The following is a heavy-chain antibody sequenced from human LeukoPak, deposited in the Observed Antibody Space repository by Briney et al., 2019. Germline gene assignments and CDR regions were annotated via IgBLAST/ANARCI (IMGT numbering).Heavy chain of an antibody. Sequence: GASVKVSCKASGFTFTSSAMQWVRQARGQRLEWIGWIVVGSGNTNYAQRFQERVTITRDMSTSTAYMELSSLRSEDTAMYYCAAVIQYSGYDSDFDYWGQGTLVTVSS. CDR2: IVVGSGNT. V-gene: IGHV1-58*02. CDR3: AAVIQYSGYDSDFDY. J-gene: IGHJ4*02. CDR1: GFTFTSSA. D-gene: IGHD5-12*01.